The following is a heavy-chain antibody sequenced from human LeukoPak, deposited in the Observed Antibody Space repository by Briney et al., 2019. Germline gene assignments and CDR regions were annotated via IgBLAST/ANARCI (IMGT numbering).Heavy chain of an antibody. J-gene: IGHJ6*03. CDR2: IYYSGST. CDR3: ARDLRDVGSGSYYSVYYYYMDV. Sequence: SETLSLTCTVSGGSISSSSYYWGWIRQPPGKGLEWIGSIYYSGSTYYNPSLKSRVTISVDTSKNQFSLKLSSVTAADTAVYYCARDLRDVGSGSYYSVYYYYMDVWGKGTTVTVSS. D-gene: IGHD3-10*01. V-gene: IGHV4-39*07. CDR1: GGSISSSSYY.